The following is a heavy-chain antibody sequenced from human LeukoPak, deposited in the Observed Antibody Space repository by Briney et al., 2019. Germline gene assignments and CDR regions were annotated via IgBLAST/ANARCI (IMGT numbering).Heavy chain of an antibody. D-gene: IGHD2-15*01. V-gene: IGHV3-23*01. CDR1: GFTFSSYA. CDR2: ISGSGGST. CDR3: AKRWRAVVAAYYFDY. Sequence: GGSLRLSCAASGFTFSSYAMSWVRLAPGKGLEWVSAISGSGGSTYYADSVKGRFTISRDNSKNTLYLQMNSLRAEDTAVYYCAKRWRAVVAAYYFDYWGQGTLVTVSS. J-gene: IGHJ4*02.